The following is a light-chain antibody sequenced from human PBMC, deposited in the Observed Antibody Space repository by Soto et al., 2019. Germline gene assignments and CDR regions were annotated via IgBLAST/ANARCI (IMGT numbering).Light chain of an antibody. J-gene: IGKJ5*01. V-gene: IGKV3-20*01. CDR3: QQYGSSPPIT. CDR2: DAS. Sequence: EIVLAQSPGTLSLSPGERATLSCRASQSVRSSHLAWYQQKPGQAPRLLIYDASSRATGIPDRFSGSGSGTDFTLTISRLEPEDFAVYYCQQYGSSPPITFGQGTRLEIK. CDR1: QSVRSSH.